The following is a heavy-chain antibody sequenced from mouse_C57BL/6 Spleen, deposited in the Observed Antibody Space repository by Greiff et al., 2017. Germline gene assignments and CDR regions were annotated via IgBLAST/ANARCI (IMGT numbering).Heavy chain of an antibody. CDR1: GYTFTSYW. CDR2: IDPNSGGT. D-gene: IGHD1-1*01. Sequence: VQLQQPGAELVKPGASVKLSCKASGYTFTSYWMHWVKQRPGRGLEWIGRIDPNSGGTKYNEKFKSKATLTVDKPSSTTYMQLSSLTSEDAAVYYCERDEGYYYGSSPNLDYWGQGTTLTVSS. J-gene: IGHJ2*01. CDR3: ERDEGYYYGSSPNLDY. V-gene: IGHV1-72*01.